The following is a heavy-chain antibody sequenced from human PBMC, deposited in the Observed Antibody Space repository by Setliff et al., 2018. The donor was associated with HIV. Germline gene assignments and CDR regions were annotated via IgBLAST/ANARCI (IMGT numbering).Heavy chain of an antibody. V-gene: IGHV1-3*01. CDR2: INVGKGDT. J-gene: IGHJ4*01. Sequence: ASVKVSCKASGYTFTTYSLHWVRQAPGQSLEWMGWINVGKGDTKYSQDLQGRITITRDTTANTAYMELSSLRSDDTAVYFCARGALLAVFDCDHWGRGTQVTV. CDR1: GYTFTTYS. CDR3: ARGALLAVFDCDH. D-gene: IGHD1-26*01.